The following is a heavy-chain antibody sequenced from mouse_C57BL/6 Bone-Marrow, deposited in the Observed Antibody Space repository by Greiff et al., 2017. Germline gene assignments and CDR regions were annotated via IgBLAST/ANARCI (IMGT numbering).Heavy chain of an antibody. CDR3: TRGGQLRLRAMDY. V-gene: IGHV1-15*01. CDR1: GYTFTDYE. CDR2: IDPETGGT. J-gene: IGHJ4*01. D-gene: IGHD3-2*02. Sequence: QVQLQQSGAELVRPGASVTLSCKASGYTFTDYEMHWVKQTPVHGLEWIGAIDPETGGTAYNQKFKGKAILTADKSSSTAYMELRSLTSEDSAVYYSTRGGQLRLRAMDYWGQGTSVTVSS.